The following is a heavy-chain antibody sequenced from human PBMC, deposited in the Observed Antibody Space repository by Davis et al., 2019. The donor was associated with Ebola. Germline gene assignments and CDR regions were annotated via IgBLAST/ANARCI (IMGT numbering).Heavy chain of an antibody. V-gene: IGHV7-4-1*02. Sequence: SVPVSCKASRYTFTSYAMNWVRQAPGQGLEWLGWINTNTGNPTFAQGFTGRFVFSLDTSVSTAYLQISSLKAEDTAVYYCARGSGLLWFGEAIEGSDYWGQGTLVTVSS. J-gene: IGHJ4*02. CDR2: INTNTGNP. CDR3: ARGSGLLWFGEAIEGSDY. D-gene: IGHD3-10*01. CDR1: RYTFTSYA.